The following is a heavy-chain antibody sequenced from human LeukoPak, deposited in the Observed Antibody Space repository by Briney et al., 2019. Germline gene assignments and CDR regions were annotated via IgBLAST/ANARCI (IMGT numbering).Heavy chain of an antibody. CDR1: GFTFNTYA. CDR2: ISGSGGST. D-gene: IGHD2-2*01. CDR3: AKVLSEYQLLSGKYYYYGMDV. V-gene: IGHV3-23*01. J-gene: IGHJ6*02. Sequence: GGSLRLSCAASGFTFNTYAMSWVRQAPGKGLEWVSAISGSGGSTYYADSVKGRFTISRDNSKNTLYLQMNSLRAEDTAAYYCAKVLSEYQLLSGKYYYYGMDVWGQGTTVTVSS.